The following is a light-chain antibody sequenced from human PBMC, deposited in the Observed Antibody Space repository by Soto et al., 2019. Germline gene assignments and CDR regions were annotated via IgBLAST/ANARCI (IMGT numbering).Light chain of an antibody. CDR1: QAVSSIL. Sequence: EVVLTQSPGTLSLSPGERATLSCRGSQAVSSILLAWYQQKPGQAPRLLIYGASSRATGIPDRFSGSGSGTDFTLTVSRLEPEDFAVYYCQQHGTSPIFGGGTKVDIK. J-gene: IGKJ4*01. V-gene: IGKV3-20*01. CDR2: GAS. CDR3: QQHGTSPI.